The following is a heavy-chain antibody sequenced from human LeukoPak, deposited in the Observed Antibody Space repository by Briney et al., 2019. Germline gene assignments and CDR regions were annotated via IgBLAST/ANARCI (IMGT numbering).Heavy chain of an antibody. CDR2: IRGDGRAT. CDR3: ARFYFPEEHDRAWYEAH. D-gene: IGHD6-19*01. V-gene: IGHV3-74*03. J-gene: IGHJ4*02. CDR1: GFIFTDYW. Sequence: GGSMRLSCAASGFIFTDYWMHWVRQAPGKELVWVARIRGDGRATTYADSVKGRFTISRDNAMNTVFLQMKSLRADDTGTYYCARFYFPEEHDRAWYEAHWGQRVLVTVS.